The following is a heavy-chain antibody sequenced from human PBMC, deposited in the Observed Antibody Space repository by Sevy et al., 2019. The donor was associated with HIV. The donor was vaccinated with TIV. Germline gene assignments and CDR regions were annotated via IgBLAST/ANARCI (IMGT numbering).Heavy chain of an antibody. CDR1: GFTFSNSW. CDR3: TTDSINRGLSALLDY. J-gene: IGHJ4*02. CDR2: IKSKTDGGTT. Sequence: GGSLRLSCAASGFTFSNSWMSWVLQAPGKELEWVGRIKSKTDGGTTDYAAPVKGRFTISRDDSKNTLYLQMNSLKTGDTAIYYCTTDSINRGLSALLDYWGQGTLVTVSS. D-gene: IGHD3-10*01. V-gene: IGHV3-15*01.